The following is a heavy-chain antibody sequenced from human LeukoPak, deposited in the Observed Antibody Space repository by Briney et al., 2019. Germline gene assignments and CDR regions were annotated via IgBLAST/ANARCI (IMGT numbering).Heavy chain of an antibody. Sequence: PGGSLRLSCAASGFTFSSYAMSWVREAPGKGLDWVSVISGSGYSTYYADSVKGRFTISRDNSKNTLYLQMNSLRAEDTAVYYCAKDRSGSTAEYFQDWGQGTLVTVSS. CDR2: ISGSGYST. J-gene: IGHJ1*01. D-gene: IGHD3-10*01. V-gene: IGHV3-23*01. CDR1: GFTFSSYA. CDR3: AKDRSGSTAEYFQD.